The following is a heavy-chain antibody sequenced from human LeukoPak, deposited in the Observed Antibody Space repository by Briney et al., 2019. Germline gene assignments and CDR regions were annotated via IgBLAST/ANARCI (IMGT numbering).Heavy chain of an antibody. CDR3: ARAYSSSWYGYYYYYMDV. V-gene: IGHV4-39*07. CDR1: GGSISSSSYY. D-gene: IGHD6-13*01. Sequence: NPSETLSLTCTVSGGSISSSSYYWGWIRQPPGKGLEWIGSIYYSGSTYYNPSLKSRVTISVDTSKNQFSLKLSSVTAADTAVYYCARAYSSSWYGYYYYYMDVWGKGTTVTVSS. J-gene: IGHJ6*03. CDR2: IYYSGST.